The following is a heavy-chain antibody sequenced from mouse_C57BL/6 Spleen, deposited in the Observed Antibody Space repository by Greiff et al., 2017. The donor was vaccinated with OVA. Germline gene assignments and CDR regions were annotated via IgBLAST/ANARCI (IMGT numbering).Heavy chain of an antibody. Sequence: QVQLQQPGAELVMPGASVKLSCKASGYTFTSYWMHWVKQRPRQGLEWIGEIDPSDSYTNYNQKFKGKSTLTVDKSSSTAYMQLSSLTSEDSAVYDCATYDASAWFAYWGQGTLVTVSA. CDR1: GYTFTSYW. V-gene: IGHV1-69*01. CDR3: ATYDASAWFAY. J-gene: IGHJ3*01. CDR2: IDPSDSYT. D-gene: IGHD2-10*01.